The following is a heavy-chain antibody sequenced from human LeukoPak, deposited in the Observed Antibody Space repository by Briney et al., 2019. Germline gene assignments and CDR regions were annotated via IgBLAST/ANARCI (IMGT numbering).Heavy chain of an antibody. CDR1: GGSISSGDYY. D-gene: IGHD4-17*01. Sequence: SQTLSLTCTVSGGSISSGDYYWSWIRQPPGEGLKSIGYIYYSGSTYYNPSLKSRVTISVDTSKSQFSLQLSSVTAADTAVYYGARVRKDYVDYYYGGKGTLVTVSS. J-gene: IGHJ4*02. CDR2: IYYSGST. CDR3: ARVRKDYVDYYY. V-gene: IGHV4-30-4*01.